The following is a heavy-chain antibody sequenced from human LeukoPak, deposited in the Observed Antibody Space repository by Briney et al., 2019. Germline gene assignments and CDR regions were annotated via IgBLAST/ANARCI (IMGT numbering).Heavy chain of an antibody. J-gene: IGHJ4*02. D-gene: IGHD6-19*01. V-gene: IGHV1-24*01. CDR2: FDPEDGET. CDR3: AKDRIAVAGTEFDY. CDR1: GYTLTELS. Sequence: ASVKVSCTVSGYTLTELSMHWVRQAPGKGLEWMGGFDPEDGETIYAQKFQGRVTMTEDTSTDTAYMELSSLRSEDTALYYCAKDRIAVAGTEFDYWGQGTLVTASS.